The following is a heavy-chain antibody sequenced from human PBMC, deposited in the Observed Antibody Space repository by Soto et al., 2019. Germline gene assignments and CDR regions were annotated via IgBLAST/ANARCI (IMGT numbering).Heavy chain of an antibody. V-gene: IGHV4-59*01. CDR2: IYYSGST. D-gene: IGHD3-10*01. CDR3: AREGEYYYGSRSYGAAFDI. CDR1: GGSISSYY. Sequence: SGTLSLTCTVSGGSISSYYWSCIRQPPGKGLEWIGYIYYSGSTNYNPSLKSRVTISVDTSKKKFSLKLSSVTAADTALYYCAREGEYYYGSRSYGAAFDICGQGTMVTVSS. J-gene: IGHJ3*02.